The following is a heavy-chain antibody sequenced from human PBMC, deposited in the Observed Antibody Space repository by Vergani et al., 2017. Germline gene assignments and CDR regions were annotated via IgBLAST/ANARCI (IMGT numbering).Heavy chain of an antibody. V-gene: IGHV1-18*01. J-gene: IGHJ6*02. Sequence: QVQLVQSGAEVKKPGASVKVSCKASGYTFTSYGISWVRQAPGQGLEWMGWISAYNGNTNYAQKLQGRVTMTTDTSTSTAYMELRSLRSDDTAVYYWAGDRGAAVAFHYGMDVWGQGTTVTVSS. CDR3: AGDRGAAVAFHYGMDV. D-gene: IGHD6-19*01. CDR1: GYTFTSYG. CDR2: ISAYNGNT.